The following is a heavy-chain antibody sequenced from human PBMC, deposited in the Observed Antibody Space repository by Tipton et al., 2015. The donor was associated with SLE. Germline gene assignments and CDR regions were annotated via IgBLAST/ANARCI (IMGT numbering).Heavy chain of an antibody. D-gene: IGHD2-2*01. V-gene: IGHV4-59*10. CDR2: IYASGST. J-gene: IGHJ5*02. Sequence: TLSLTCAVYGGSFSNYYWTWIRQPAGEGLEWIGRIYASGSTNYNPSLKSRVTISVDTSKNQFSLKLSSVTAADTALYYCARHIVVVPASMPGWFDPWGQGTLVTVSS. CDR1: GGSFSNYY. CDR3: ARHIVVVPASMPGWFDP.